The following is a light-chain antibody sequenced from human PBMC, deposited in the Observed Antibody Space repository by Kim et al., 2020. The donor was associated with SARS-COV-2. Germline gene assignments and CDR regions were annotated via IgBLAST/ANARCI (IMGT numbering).Light chain of an antibody. J-gene: IGLJ2*01. CDR2: QDS. CDR3: QSWDSSSHVV. V-gene: IGLV3-1*01. CDR1: KLGDKY. Sequence: VSPGQTVSITCYGDKLGDKYACWYQQKPGQSPVLVIYQDSKRPSGIPERFSGSTSGNTATLTISGTQAMDEADYYCQSWDSSSHVVFGGGTQLTVL.